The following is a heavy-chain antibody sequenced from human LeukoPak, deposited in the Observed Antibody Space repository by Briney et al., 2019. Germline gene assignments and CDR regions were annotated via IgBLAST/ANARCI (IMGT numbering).Heavy chain of an antibody. V-gene: IGHV4-38-2*01. J-gene: IGHJ4*02. D-gene: IGHD1-26*01. CDR3: ARQGPYSGNYYGGIDY. CDR2: IYYSGST. CDR1: GFSFSTYS. Sequence: GSLRLSCVVSGFSFSTYSLNWIRQPPGKGLEWIGSIYYSGSTYYNPSLKSRVTISVDTSKNQFSLKLSSVTAADTAVYYCARQGPYSGNYYGGIDYWGQGTLVTVSS.